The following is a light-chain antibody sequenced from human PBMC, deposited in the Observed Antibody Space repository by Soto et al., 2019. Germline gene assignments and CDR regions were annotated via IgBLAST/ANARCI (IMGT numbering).Light chain of an antibody. CDR3: QQYGSPGT. J-gene: IGKJ1*01. CDR1: QSVSNNY. Sequence: EIVLTQSPGTLSPSPGERATLSCRASQSVSNNYLAWYQQKPGQAPRLLIYGASNRATGIPDRFSGSGSGTDFTLTIRRLQPEDFAVYYCQQYGSPGTFGQGTKVDIK. V-gene: IGKV3-20*01. CDR2: GAS.